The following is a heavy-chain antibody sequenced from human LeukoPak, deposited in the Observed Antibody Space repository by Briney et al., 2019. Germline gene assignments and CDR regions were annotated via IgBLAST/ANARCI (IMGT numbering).Heavy chain of an antibody. Sequence: GGSLRLSCAASGFTFSSYSMNWVRQAPGKGLEWVSSISSSSSYIYYANSVKGRFTISRDNAKNSLYLQMNSLRAEDTAVYYCAKDSSLYGTSWWGNYFDYWGQGTLVTVSS. CDR3: AKDSSLYGTSWWGNYFDY. J-gene: IGHJ4*02. D-gene: IGHD6-13*01. CDR1: GFTFSSYS. V-gene: IGHV3-21*01. CDR2: ISSSSSYI.